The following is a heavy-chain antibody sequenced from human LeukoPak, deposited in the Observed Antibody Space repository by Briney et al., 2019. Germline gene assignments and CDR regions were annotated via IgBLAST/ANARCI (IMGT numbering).Heavy chain of an antibody. V-gene: IGHV1-69*01. J-gene: IGHJ5*02. CDR1: GGTFSIYA. D-gene: IGHD2-2*01. Sequence: EASVKVSCKASGGTFSIYALSWVRQAPGQGLEWMGGIIPIFGTANYAQKLQGRVTITADESTSTAYMELSSLRSEDTAVYYCAREGSPIVVVPAAMGDGWFDPWGQGTLVTVSS. CDR3: AREGSPIVVVPAAMGDGWFDP. CDR2: IIPIFGTA.